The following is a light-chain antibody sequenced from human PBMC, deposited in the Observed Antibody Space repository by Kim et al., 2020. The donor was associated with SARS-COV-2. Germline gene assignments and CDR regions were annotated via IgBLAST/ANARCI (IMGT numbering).Light chain of an antibody. CDR3: SSYTTSSTWV. CDR1: SSDFGGYNY. CDR2: DVS. Sequence: QSALTQPASVSGSPGQSITVSCTGTSSDFGGYNYVSWYQQHPGKAPKVMIYDVSKRPSGVSNRFSGSKSGNTASLTISGLQAEDEADYYCSSYTTSSTWVFGGGTQLTVL. J-gene: IGLJ3*02. V-gene: IGLV2-14*01.